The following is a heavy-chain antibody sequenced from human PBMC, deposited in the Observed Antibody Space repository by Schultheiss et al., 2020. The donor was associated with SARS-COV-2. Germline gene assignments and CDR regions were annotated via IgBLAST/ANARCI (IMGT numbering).Heavy chain of an antibody. J-gene: IGHJ4*02. V-gene: IGHV4-59*08. D-gene: IGHD6-19*01. Sequence: SETLSLTCTVSGGSISSYYWSWIRQPPGKGLEWIGYIYYSGSTNYNPSLKSRVTISVDTSKNQFSLKLSSVTAADTAVYYCARLRDSSGWYDFDYWGQGTLVTVSS. CDR3: ARLRDSSGWYDFDY. CDR1: GGSISSYY. CDR2: IYYSGST.